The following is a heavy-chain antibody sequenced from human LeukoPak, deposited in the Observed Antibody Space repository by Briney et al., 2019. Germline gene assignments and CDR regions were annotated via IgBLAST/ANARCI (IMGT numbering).Heavy chain of an antibody. V-gene: IGHV1-69*05. Sequence: ASVKVSCKASGGTFSSYAISWVRQAPGQGLEWMGGIIPIFGTANYAQKFQGRVTITTDESTSTAYMELSSLRSEDTAVHYCARVGGPCYYDSSGYGGLAYWGQGTLVTVSS. CDR2: IIPIFGTA. D-gene: IGHD3-22*01. J-gene: IGHJ4*02. CDR1: GGTFSSYA. CDR3: ARVGGPCYYDSSGYGGLAY.